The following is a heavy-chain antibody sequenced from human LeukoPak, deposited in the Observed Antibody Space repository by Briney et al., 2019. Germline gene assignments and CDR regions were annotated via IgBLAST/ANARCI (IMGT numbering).Heavy chain of an antibody. CDR1: GGSISSYY. D-gene: IGHD6-13*01. V-gene: IGHV4-59*01. J-gene: IGHJ2*01. CDR3: ARVYYSNSYDYWYFDL. CDR2: IYYSGST. Sequence: SETLSLTCTVSGGSISSYYWSWIRQPPGKGLEWIGYIYYSGSTNYNPSLKSRVTISVDASKNQFSLKLSSVTAADTAVYYCARVYYSNSYDYWYFDLWGRGTLVTVSS.